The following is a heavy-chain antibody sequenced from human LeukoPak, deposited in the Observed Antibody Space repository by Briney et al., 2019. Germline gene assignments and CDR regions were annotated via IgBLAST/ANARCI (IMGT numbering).Heavy chain of an antibody. CDR2: ISAYDGTT. Sequence: ASVNVSCKASGYTFTNYGISWVRQAPGQGLEWMGWISAYDGTTDSAQNLQGRVTMTTDTSTSTAYMELRGLRSGDTAVYYCARSHAFDIWGQGTMVTVSS. CDR3: ARSHAFDI. CDR1: GYTFTNYG. V-gene: IGHV1-18*01. J-gene: IGHJ3*02.